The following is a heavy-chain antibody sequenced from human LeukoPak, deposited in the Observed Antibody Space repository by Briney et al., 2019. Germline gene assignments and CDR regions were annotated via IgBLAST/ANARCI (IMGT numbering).Heavy chain of an antibody. Sequence: GASVKVSCKASGGTFSSYAISWVRQAPGQGLEWMGGIIPIFGTANYAQKFQGRVTVTTDESTSTAYMELSSLRSEDTAVYYCARDMSRTYYDFSVWWFDPWGQGTLVTVSS. J-gene: IGHJ5*02. CDR2: IIPIFGTA. CDR3: ARDMSRTYYDFSVWWFDP. V-gene: IGHV1-69*05. D-gene: IGHD3-3*01. CDR1: GGTFSSYA.